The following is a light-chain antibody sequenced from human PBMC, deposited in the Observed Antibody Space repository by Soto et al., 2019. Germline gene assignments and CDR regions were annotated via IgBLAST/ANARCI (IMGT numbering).Light chain of an antibody. Sequence: GTPCHCNNLAWYQQKLGQAPRLLIYDASMWVTGMPARFSGSGSRTSFTIAITSLEPEDLAVFYSQQDESLPNILGQGTRLEIK. V-gene: IGKV3D-11*03. CDR2: DAS. CDR3: QQDESLPNI. CDR1: PCHCNN. J-gene: IGKJ5*01.